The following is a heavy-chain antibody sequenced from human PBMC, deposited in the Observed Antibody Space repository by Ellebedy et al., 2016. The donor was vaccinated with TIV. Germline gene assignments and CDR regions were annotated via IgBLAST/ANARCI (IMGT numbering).Heavy chain of an antibody. V-gene: IGHV3-33*08. CDR3: VRAPRGQYYFDY. Sequence: GESLKISXAASGFTFSICGMAWVRQAPGKGLEWAAVIWYDGSNKYYADSVKGRFTISRDNSKNTLYLEMNSLRAEDTAVYYCVRAPRGQYYFDYWGQGTLVTVSS. CDR2: IWYDGSNK. CDR1: GFTFSICG. D-gene: IGHD5-12*01. J-gene: IGHJ4*02.